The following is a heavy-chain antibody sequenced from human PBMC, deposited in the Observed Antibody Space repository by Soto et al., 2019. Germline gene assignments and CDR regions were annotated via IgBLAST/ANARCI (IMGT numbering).Heavy chain of an antibody. CDR2: INAGNGNT. J-gene: IGHJ4*02. CDR3: ARVPRAAVAAPRGPFDY. V-gene: IGHV1-3*01. Sequence: ASVKVACKASGYTFTSYAMHWVLQAPGQRLEWMGWINAGNGNTKYSQKFQGRVTITRDTSASTAYMELSSLRSEDTAVYYCARVPRAAVAAPRGPFDYWGQGTLVTVSS. D-gene: IGHD6-19*01. CDR1: GYTFTSYA.